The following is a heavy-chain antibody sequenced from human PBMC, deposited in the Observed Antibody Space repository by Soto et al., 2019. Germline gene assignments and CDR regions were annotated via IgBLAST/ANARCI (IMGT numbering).Heavy chain of an antibody. CDR1: GGSISSYY. Sequence: SSETLSLTCTVFGGSISSYYWSWIRQPPGKGLEWIGYIYYSGSTNYNPSLKSRVTISVDTSKNQFSLKLSSVTAADTAVYYCARRGPSYYGSGSYSYYYYYYMDVWGKGTTVTVSS. V-gene: IGHV4-59*01. J-gene: IGHJ6*03. D-gene: IGHD3-10*01. CDR3: ARRGPSYYGSGSYSYYYYYYMDV. CDR2: IYYSGST.